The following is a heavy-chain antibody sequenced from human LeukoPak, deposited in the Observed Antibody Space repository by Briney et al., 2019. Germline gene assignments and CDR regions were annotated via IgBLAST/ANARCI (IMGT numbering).Heavy chain of an antibody. J-gene: IGHJ6*04. CDR2: INYNGDNK. Sequence: GGSLRLSCAASGFTFSIYTMNWVRQAPGKGLEWVSIINYNGDNKYYADSVQGRFTISRDNSKNTVYLQMNSLRAEDTAIYYCAKGTFHYYDSSGYPPDWGKGTTVTVSS. D-gene: IGHD3-22*01. CDR3: AKGTFHYYDSSGYPPD. CDR1: GFTFSIYT. V-gene: IGHV3-23*01.